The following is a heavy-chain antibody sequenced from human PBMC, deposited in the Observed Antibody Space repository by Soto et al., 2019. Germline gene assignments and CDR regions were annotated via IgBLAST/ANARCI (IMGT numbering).Heavy chain of an antibody. CDR3: ARAQRVAGLYYFDY. D-gene: IGHD6-19*01. J-gene: IGHJ4*02. Sequence: GASVKVSCKASGYTFTSYDINWVRQATGQGLEWMGWMNPNSGNTGYAQKFQGRVTMTRNTSISTAYMELSSLRSEDTAVYYCARAQRVAGLYYFDYWGQGTLVTVSS. CDR2: MNPNSGNT. V-gene: IGHV1-8*01. CDR1: GYTFTSYD.